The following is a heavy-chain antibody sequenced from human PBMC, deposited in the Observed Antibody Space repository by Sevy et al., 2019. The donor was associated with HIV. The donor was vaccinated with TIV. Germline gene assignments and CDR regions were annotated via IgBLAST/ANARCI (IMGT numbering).Heavy chain of an antibody. V-gene: IGHV3-15*01. CDR1: GLTLTDAW. CDR3: TTDREYSDFKGGFDY. CDR2: IRSNTDGGTT. D-gene: IGHD4-17*01. Sequence: GGSLRLSCAASGLTLTDAWMAWVRQAPGKGLEWVGRIRSNTDGGTTENAAPLKGRFTISSDDSKNTLYLQMNILKSADTAVYYCTTDREYSDFKGGFDYWGRGSLVTVSS. J-gene: IGHJ4*02.